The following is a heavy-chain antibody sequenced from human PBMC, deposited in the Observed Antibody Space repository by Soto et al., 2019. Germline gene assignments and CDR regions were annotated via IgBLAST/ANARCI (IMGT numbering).Heavy chain of an antibody. D-gene: IGHD3-10*01. J-gene: IGHJ6*02. CDR3: AKDRGSGRYVYYYGMHV. Sequence: QVQLVESGGGVVQPERSLRLSCVASGFTFSGYGMHWVRQAPGKGLEWVSVISYDGSKKYYADSVKGRFTISRDNSEDTLYLQMDSLRAEDTALYYCAKDRGSGRYVYYYGMHVWGQGTTVTVSS. CDR2: ISYDGSKK. CDR1: GFTFSGYG. V-gene: IGHV3-30*18.